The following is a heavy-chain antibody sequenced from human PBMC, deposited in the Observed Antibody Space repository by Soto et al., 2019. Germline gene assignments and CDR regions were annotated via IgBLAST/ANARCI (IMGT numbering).Heavy chain of an antibody. V-gene: IGHV1-18*01. CDR2: ISPNSGNT. D-gene: IGHD6-19*01. J-gene: IGHJ4*02. Sequence: ASVKVSCKASGYTFTSYGISWVRQAPGQGLEWMGIISPNSGNTNYAQKFQGRVTMTTDTSTSTAYMELSSLRSEDTAVYYCASFSGPGYWGQGTLVTVSS. CDR1: GYTFTSYG. CDR3: ASFSGPGY.